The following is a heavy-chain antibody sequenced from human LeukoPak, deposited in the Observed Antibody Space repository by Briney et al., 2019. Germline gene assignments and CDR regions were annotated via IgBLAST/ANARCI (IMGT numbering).Heavy chain of an antibody. CDR2: IIPVLSTA. V-gene: IGHV1-69*13. CDR1: GDTFSRYA. J-gene: IGHJ6*03. D-gene: IGHD3-16*01. Sequence: ASVKVSCKASGDTFSRYAISWVRQAPGQGLEWMGGIIPVLSTANYAQKFQDRVTITADESTSTTYMELSSLKSEDTAVYYCATTGGDIYYYYMDVWGKGTTVTISS. CDR3: ATTGGDIYYYYMDV.